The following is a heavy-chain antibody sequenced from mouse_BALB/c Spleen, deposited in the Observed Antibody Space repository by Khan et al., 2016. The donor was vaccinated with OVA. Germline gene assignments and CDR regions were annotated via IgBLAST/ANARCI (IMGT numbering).Heavy chain of an antibody. D-gene: IGHD2-14*01. V-gene: IGHV2-6-4*01. CDR3: ARTYYRYDGYYAVDY. CDR2: IWGGGIT. CDR1: GFSLSRYN. J-gene: IGHJ4*01. Sequence: QVQLKQSGPGLVAPSQSLSITCTVSGFSLSRYNIHWVRQPPGKGLEWLGMIWGGGITDYNSVLKSRLSISKDNSKSQVFLQMNSLQTDDTAMYXCARTYYRYDGYYAVDYWGQGTSVTVSS.